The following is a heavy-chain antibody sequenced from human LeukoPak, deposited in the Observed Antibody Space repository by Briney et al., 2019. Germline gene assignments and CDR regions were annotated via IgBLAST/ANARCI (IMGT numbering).Heavy chain of an antibody. D-gene: IGHD3-22*01. Sequence: GGSLRLSCAASGFTFSSYAMSWVRQAPGKGLEWVSAISGSGGSTYYADSVKGRFTISRDNSKNTLYLQMNSLRAEDTAVYYCARAYYDSSGYYYGGPLDAFDIWGQGTMVTVSS. CDR1: GFTFSSYA. CDR3: ARAYYDSSGYYYGGPLDAFDI. J-gene: IGHJ3*02. CDR2: ISGSGGST. V-gene: IGHV3-23*01.